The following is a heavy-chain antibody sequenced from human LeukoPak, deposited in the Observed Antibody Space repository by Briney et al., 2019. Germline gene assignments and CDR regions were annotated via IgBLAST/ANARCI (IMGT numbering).Heavy chain of an antibody. Sequence: SETLSLTCAVYGGSFSGYYWSWIRQPPGKGLEWIGEINHSGSTNYNPSLKSRVTISVDTSKNQFSLKLSSVTAADTAVYYCAYGSGSYGGRSGYFQHWGQGTLVTVSS. J-gene: IGHJ1*01. CDR2: INHSGST. CDR1: GGSFSGYY. CDR3: AYGSGSYGGRSGYFQH. D-gene: IGHD3-10*01. V-gene: IGHV4-34*01.